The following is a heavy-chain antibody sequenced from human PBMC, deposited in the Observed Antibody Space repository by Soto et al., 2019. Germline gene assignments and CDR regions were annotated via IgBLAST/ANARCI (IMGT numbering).Heavy chain of an antibody. Sequence: SETLSLTCTVSGGSMSSSNWWNWVRQPPGKGLEWIGEAHHSGRTNHNPSLKSRVTISVDKSKNHFSLKLSSVTAADTAVYYCARDLRSGNNYGYFDFDYWGQGTLVTVSS. V-gene: IGHV4-4*02. CDR3: ARDLRSGNNYGYFDFDY. D-gene: IGHD5-18*01. CDR2: AHHSGRT. CDR1: GGSMSSSNW. J-gene: IGHJ4*02.